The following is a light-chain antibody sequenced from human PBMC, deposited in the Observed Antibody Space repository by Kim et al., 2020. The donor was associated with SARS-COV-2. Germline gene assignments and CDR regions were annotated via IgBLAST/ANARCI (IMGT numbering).Light chain of an antibody. CDR3: AVWDDSLSGRV. CDR2: RNN. J-gene: IGLJ3*02. V-gene: IGLV1-47*01. CDR1: SSHIANNY. Sequence: GQTVTISCSGSSSHIANNYVYWYQHLPGTAPKLLIYRNNQRPSGVPDRFSGSKSGTSASLAISGLRSEDEADYYCAVWDDSLSGRVFGGGTQLTVL.